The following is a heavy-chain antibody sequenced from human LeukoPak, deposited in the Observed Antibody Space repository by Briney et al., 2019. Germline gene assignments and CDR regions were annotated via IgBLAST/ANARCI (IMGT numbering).Heavy chain of an antibody. Sequence: SQTLSLTCAISGDSVSSNSAAWNWIRQSPSRGLEWLGGTYYRSKWYNDYAVSVKSRITINPDTSKNQFSLQLNSVTPEDTAVYYCAKGSWYENYFDYWGQGTLVTVSS. CDR2: TYYRSKWYN. CDR1: GDSVSSNSAA. CDR3: AKGSWYENYFDY. D-gene: IGHD6-13*01. J-gene: IGHJ4*02. V-gene: IGHV6-1*01.